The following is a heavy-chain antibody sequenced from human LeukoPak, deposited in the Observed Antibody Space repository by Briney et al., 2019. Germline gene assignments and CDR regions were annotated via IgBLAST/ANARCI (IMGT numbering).Heavy chain of an antibody. J-gene: IGHJ5*02. CDR2: IYHSGST. CDR3: ARNYCGGDCSTQIWFDP. CDR1: GGSISSGGYS. Sequence: SQTLSLTCAVSGGSISSGGYSWSWIRRPPRKGLEWIGYIYHSGSTYYNPSLKSRVTISVDRSKNQFSLKLSSVTAADTAVYYCARNYCGGDCSTQIWFDPWGQGTLVTVSS. V-gene: IGHV4-30-2*01. D-gene: IGHD2-21*02.